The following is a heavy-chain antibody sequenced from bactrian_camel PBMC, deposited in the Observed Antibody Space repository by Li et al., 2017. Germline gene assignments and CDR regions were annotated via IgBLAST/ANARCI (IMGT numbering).Heavy chain of an antibody. CDR1: GNTYSSKC. Sequence: HVQLVESGGDSVQAGGSLRLSCVVSGNTYSSKCMGWFRRAPGKEREALGTIDDDGRRTYGDSVKGRFTISRDMAANRLYLEVIDLVPEDTANYFCAATNRDWSDTMGRW. D-gene: IGHD7*01. V-gene: IGHV3S53*01. CDR2: IDDDGRR.